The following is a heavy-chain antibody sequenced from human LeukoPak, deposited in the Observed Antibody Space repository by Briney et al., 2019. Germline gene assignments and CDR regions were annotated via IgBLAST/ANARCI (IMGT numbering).Heavy chain of an antibody. Sequence: GGSLRLSCAASGFTFSSYAMSWVRQAPGKGLEWVSAISGSGGSTYYADSAKGRFTISRDNSKNTLYLQMNSLRAEDTAVYYCANPNQYYDILTGYYYFDYWGQGTLVTVSS. J-gene: IGHJ4*02. CDR1: GFTFSSYA. CDR3: ANPNQYYDILTGYYYFDY. CDR2: ISGSGGST. V-gene: IGHV3-23*01. D-gene: IGHD3-9*01.